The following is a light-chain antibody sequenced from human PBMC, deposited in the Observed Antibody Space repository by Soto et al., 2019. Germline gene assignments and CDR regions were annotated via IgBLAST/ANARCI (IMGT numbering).Light chain of an antibody. CDR2: GNS. J-gene: IGLJ2*01. Sequence: QPVLTQPPSVSGAPGQRVTISCSGSSSNIGANYDVSWYQQLPGTAPKLLMYGNSNRPSGVPDRFSGSKSGTSASLAITGLQAEDEADYYCQSYDSSLSGSIFGGGTKLTVL. CDR3: QSYDSSLSGSI. V-gene: IGLV1-40*01. CDR1: SSNIGANYD.